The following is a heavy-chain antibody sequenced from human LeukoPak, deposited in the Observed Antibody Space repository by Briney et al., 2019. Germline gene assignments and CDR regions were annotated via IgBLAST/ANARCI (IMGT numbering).Heavy chain of an antibody. CDR1: GGSISSSSYY. D-gene: IGHD3-22*01. CDR2: IYYSGST. Sequence: SQTLSLTCTVSGGSISSSSYYWGWIRQPPGKGLEWIGSIYYSGSTYYNPSLKSRVTISVDTSKNQFSLKLSSVTAADTAVYYCAEITVASSHYYDSSGYYCGGVFDYWGQGTLVTVSS. V-gene: IGHV4-39*01. J-gene: IGHJ4*02. CDR3: AEITVASSHYYDSSGYYCGGVFDY.